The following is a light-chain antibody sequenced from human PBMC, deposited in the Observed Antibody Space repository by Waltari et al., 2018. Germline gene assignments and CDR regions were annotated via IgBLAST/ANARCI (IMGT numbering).Light chain of an antibody. CDR1: SSDIGAYNH. CDR2: EVS. CDR3: SSYTTTTAWV. Sequence: QSALTQPASVSGSLGQSLRISCPGTSSDIGAYNHVSWYQQHPGKGPKLLIYEVSNRPSGVSDRFSGSKSGNTASLTISGLQAEDEADYYCSSYTTTTAWVFGGGTELTVL. J-gene: IGLJ3*02. V-gene: IGLV2-14*01.